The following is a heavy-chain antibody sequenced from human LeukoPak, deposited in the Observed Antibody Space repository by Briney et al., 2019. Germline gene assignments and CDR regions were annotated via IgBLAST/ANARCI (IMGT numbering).Heavy chain of an antibody. J-gene: IGHJ4*02. D-gene: IGHD2-2*03. CDR1: GFTFSSFA. CDR3: AKRTSGFCSSTSCYGHDF. Sequence: GGSLRLSCATSGFTFSSFAMTWVRQAPGKGLEWVSAISGSDGSTYYADSVEGRFTISRDNSKNTLYLQMSSLRAEDTAVYYCAKRTSGFCSSTSCYGHDFWGQGTLVTVSS. CDR2: ISGSDGST. V-gene: IGHV3-23*01.